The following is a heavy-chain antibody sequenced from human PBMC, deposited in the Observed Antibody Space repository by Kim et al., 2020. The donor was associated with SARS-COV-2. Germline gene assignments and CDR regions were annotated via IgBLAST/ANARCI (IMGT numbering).Heavy chain of an antibody. CDR3: ARARYYDILTGYYTNWFDP. Sequence: ASVKVSCKASGYTFTSYAMHWVRQAPGQRLEWMGWINAGNGNTKYSQKFQGRVTITRDTSASTAYMELSSLRSEDTAVYYCARARYYDILTGYYTNWFDPWGQGTLVTVSS. V-gene: IGHV1-3*01. CDR1: GYTFTSYA. CDR2: INAGNGNT. D-gene: IGHD3-9*01. J-gene: IGHJ5*02.